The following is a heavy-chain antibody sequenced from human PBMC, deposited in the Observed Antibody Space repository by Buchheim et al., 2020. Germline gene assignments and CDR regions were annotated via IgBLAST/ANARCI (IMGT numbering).Heavy chain of an antibody. J-gene: IGHJ4*02. CDR1: GGSISSGSYY. CDR3: ARDMRYSSSWVDFDY. CDR2: IYTSGST. D-gene: IGHD6-13*01. Sequence: QVQLQESGPGLVKPSQTLSLTCTVSGGSISSGSYYWSWIRQPAGKGLEWIGRIYTSGSTNYNPSLKSRVTISVDTSKNQFSLKLSSVTAADTAMYYCARDMRYSSSWVDFDYWGQGTL. V-gene: IGHV4-61*02.